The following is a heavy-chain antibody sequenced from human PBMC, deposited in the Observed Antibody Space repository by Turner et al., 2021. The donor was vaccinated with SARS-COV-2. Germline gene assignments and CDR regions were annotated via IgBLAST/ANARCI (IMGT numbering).Heavy chain of an antibody. V-gene: IGHV4-4*07. CDR1: GGSISSDY. Sequence: QVQLQGSGPGLVKPSETLSLTCTVSGGSISSDYWSWTRQPAGKGLEWIGRIYTSGSTTYNPSLKSRVTMSVDTSKNQFSLKLSSVTAADTAVYYCARDRVQLGPVGMDVWGQGTTVTVSS. CDR2: IYTSGST. CDR3: ARDRVQLGPVGMDV. D-gene: IGHD1-1*01. J-gene: IGHJ6*02.